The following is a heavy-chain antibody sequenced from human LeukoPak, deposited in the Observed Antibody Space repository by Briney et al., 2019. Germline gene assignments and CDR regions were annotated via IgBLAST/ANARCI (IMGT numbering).Heavy chain of an antibody. CDR3: ARGLGRLRYCSSTSCYSLDY. D-gene: IGHD2-2*01. J-gene: IGHJ4*02. V-gene: IGHV3-33*01. CDR1: GFTSSSYG. Sequence: PGGSLRLSCAASGFTSSSYGMPWVRQAPGKGLEWVAVIWYDGSNKYYADSVKGRFTISRDNYKNTLYLQMNSLRAEDTAVYYCARGLGRLRYCSSTSCYSLDYWGQGTLVTVSS. CDR2: IWYDGSNK.